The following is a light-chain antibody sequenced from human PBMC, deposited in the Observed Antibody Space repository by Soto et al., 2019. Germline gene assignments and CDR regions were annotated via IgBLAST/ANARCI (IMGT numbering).Light chain of an antibody. CDR2: DAS. Sequence: DIQMTQSPSSLSASVGDRVTITCQASQDISNYLNWYLQKPGKAPKLLIYDASNLETGVPSRFSGSGSGTDFTFTISSLQPEDIATYYCQQYDNLPALTFGGGTKVEIK. J-gene: IGKJ4*01. CDR3: QQYDNLPALT. CDR1: QDISNY. V-gene: IGKV1-33*01.